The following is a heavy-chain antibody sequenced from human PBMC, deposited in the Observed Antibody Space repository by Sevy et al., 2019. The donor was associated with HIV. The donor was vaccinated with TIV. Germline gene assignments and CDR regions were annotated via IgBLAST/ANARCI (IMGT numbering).Heavy chain of an antibody. V-gene: IGHV3-30*18. CDR1: GLTFSANA. CDR2: ISYAGSYK. Sequence: GGSLRLSCAVSGLTFSANAMHWVRQVPGKGLEWVAVISYAGSYKGYAGSVKGRFTISRENSKNTLYLQMNSLRAEDTAVYYCAKDTGYDIKWSVGSWGQGTLVTVSS. CDR3: AKDTGYDIKWSVGS. D-gene: IGHD3-9*01. J-gene: IGHJ5*02.